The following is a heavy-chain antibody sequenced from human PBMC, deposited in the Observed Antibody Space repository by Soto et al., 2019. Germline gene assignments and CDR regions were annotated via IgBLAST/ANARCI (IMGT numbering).Heavy chain of an antibody. J-gene: IGHJ6*02. CDR1: GFTFSSYW. CDR2: IKQDGSEK. Sequence: GGSLRLSCAASGFTFSSYWMSWVRQAPGKGLEWVANIKQDGSEKYYVDSVKGRFTISRDNAKNSLYLQMNSLRAEDTAVYYCARDLGAVAAPGYYGMDVWGQGTTVTAP. V-gene: IGHV3-7*03. CDR3: ARDLGAVAAPGYYGMDV. D-gene: IGHD6-19*01.